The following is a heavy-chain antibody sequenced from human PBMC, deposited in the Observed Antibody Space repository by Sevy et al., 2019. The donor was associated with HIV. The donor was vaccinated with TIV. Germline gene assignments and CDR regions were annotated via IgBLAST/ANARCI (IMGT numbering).Heavy chain of an antibody. J-gene: IGHJ4*02. V-gene: IGHV1-18*01. CDR3: ARAYCSGGRCYSLAY. Sequence: ASVKVSCKTSGYTFTNYRIFWVRQAPGQGPESMGWISPHNGDTRYAQKFQGRVTLITDTSTTTAYMELRSLRSDDSALYSCARAYCSGGRCYSLAYWGQGTLVTVSS. CDR1: GYTFTNYR. CDR2: ISPHNGDT. D-gene: IGHD2-15*01.